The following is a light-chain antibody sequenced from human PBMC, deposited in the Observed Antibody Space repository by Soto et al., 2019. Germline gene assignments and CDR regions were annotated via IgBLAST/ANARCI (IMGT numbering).Light chain of an antibody. CDR3: QQTYSTPPWT. J-gene: IGKJ1*01. Sequence: DIPMTQSPSSLSASVGDRVTITCRASQSIVTYLNWYLQKPGKAPKLLIYAASNLQSGVASRFSGSGSGTAFTLTISSLQPEDFATYFCQQTYSTPPWTFGQGTKVEIK. V-gene: IGKV1-39*01. CDR1: QSIVTY. CDR2: AAS.